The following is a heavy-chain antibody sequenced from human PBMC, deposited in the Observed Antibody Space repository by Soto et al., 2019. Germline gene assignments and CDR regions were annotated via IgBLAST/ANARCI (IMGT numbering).Heavy chain of an antibody. CDR1: GFTFSSYG. V-gene: IGHV3-33*01. D-gene: IGHD2-2*01. CDR2: IWYDGSNK. Sequence: PGGSLRLSCAASGFTFSSYGMHWVRQAPGKGLEWVAVIWYDGSNKYYADSVKGRFTISRDNSKNTLYLQMNSLRAEDTAVYYCARDSIPYQLPPAGGYYGMDVWGQGTTVTVSS. CDR3: ARDSIPYQLPPAGGYYGMDV. J-gene: IGHJ6*02.